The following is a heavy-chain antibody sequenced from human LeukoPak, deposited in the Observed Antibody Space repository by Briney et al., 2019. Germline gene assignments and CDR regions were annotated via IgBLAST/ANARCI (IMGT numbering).Heavy chain of an antibody. CDR1: GFTFSNAW. Sequence: GSLRLSCAASGFTFSNAWMSWVRQAPRKGLEWVGRIKCKTDGGTTDYAAPVKVRFTISRDDSKNTLYLQMNSLKTEDTAVYYCTTPFYCSSTSCYSGDYWGQGALLTASS. V-gene: IGHV3-15*01. CDR3: TTPFYCSSTSCYSGDY. J-gene: IGHJ4*02. D-gene: IGHD2-2*01. CDR2: IKCKTDGGTT.